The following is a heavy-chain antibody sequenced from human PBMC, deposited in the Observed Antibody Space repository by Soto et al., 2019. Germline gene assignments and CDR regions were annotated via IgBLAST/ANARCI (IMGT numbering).Heavy chain of an antibody. Sequence: QVQLVESGGGVVQPGRSLRLSCAASGFIFNNYAMHWVRQAPGKGLEWVAIISYDGSNKYYADFVTGRFTISRDKSKNTLYLQMNSLRAEDTAVYYRAKDRDIVVVPASYDLDYWGQGTLVTVSS. CDR1: GFIFNNYA. CDR2: ISYDGSNK. CDR3: AKDRDIVVVPASYDLDY. D-gene: IGHD2-2*01. J-gene: IGHJ4*02. V-gene: IGHV3-30*18.